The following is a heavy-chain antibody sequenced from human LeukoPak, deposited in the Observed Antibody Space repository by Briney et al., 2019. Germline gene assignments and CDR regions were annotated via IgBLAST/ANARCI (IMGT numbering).Heavy chain of an antibody. D-gene: IGHD3-3*01. J-gene: IGHJ4*02. Sequence: PSETLSLTCAVSGGSLSNNYWSWLRQPPGKGLDWLGEIIHSGSTNYNPSLKSRVTLSVDTSMNQVSLKLHSVTAADTAVYYCARGRYDFWSGYYGFWGQGTLVTVSS. V-gene: IGHV4-34*01. CDR2: IIHSGST. CDR1: GGSLSNNY. CDR3: ARGRYDFWSGYYGF.